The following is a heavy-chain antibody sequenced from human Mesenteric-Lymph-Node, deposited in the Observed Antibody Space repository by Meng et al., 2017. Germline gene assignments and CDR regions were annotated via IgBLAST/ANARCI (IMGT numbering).Heavy chain of an antibody. D-gene: IGHD4-17*01. CDR1: GGSISISSW. CDR3: ARTNYGDYNWFDP. Sequence: QLLDPVPRLATPSRTLSRHCAVSGGSISISSWWSWVRQPPGKGLEWIGYIYYSGSTYYNPSLRSRVAISIDTSKNQFSLKLTSVTAADTAVYFCARTNYGDYNWFDPWGQGTLVTVSS. V-gene: IGHV4-4*02. CDR2: IYYSGST. J-gene: IGHJ5*02.